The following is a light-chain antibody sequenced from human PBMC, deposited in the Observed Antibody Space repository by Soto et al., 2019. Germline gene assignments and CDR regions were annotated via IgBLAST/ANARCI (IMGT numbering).Light chain of an antibody. J-gene: IGKJ1*01. CDR2: AAS. V-gene: IGKV3-20*01. Sequence: EIVLTQSPGTLSLSPGERATLSCRASQSVGSNYVAWYQQEAGQAPRLLIFAASKRATGIPDRFSGSGSGSDFTLTISRLEPEYFAVYYCQQYGTSPWAFGQGTKVEIK. CDR3: QQYGTSPWA. CDR1: QSVGSNY.